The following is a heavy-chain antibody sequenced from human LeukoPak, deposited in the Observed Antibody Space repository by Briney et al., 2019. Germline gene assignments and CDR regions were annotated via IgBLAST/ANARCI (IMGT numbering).Heavy chain of an antibody. CDR3: ARGYYDSSGYPLEY. V-gene: IGHV1-24*01. J-gene: IGHJ4*02. CDR2: FDPEDGET. D-gene: IGHD3-22*01. Sequence: ASVKVSCKVSGYTLTELSMHWVRQAPGKGLEWMGGFDPEDGETIYAQKFQGRVTMTEDTSTDTAYMELSSLRSDDTAVYYCARGYYDSSGYPLEYWGQGTLVTVSS. CDR1: GYTLTELS.